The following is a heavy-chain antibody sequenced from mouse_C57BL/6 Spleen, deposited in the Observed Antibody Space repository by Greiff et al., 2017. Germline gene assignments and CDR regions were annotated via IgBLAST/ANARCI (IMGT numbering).Heavy chain of an antibody. D-gene: IGHD2-4*01. Sequence: QVQLQQPGAELVRPGSSVKLSCKASGYTFTSYWMHWVKQRPIQGLEWIGNIDPSDSETHYNQKFKDKATVTVDKSSSTAYMQLSSLTSEDSAVXDCARGHYDYDDFDYWGQGTTLTVSS. CDR2: IDPSDSET. J-gene: IGHJ2*01. CDR3: ARGHYDYDDFDY. V-gene: IGHV1-52*01. CDR1: GYTFTSYW.